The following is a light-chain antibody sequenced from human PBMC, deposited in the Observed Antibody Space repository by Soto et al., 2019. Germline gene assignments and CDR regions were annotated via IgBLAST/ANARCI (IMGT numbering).Light chain of an antibody. V-gene: IGKV1-39*01. Sequence: DIQMTQSPSSLSASVGDRVTITCRASQSISSYLNWYQQKPGKAPNLLIYAASSLQSGVPSRFSGSGSGTDLTITISSLQPEDVETYYGQQSYGTPITFGQGTRLEIK. CDR3: QQSYGTPIT. J-gene: IGKJ5*01. CDR1: QSISSY. CDR2: AAS.